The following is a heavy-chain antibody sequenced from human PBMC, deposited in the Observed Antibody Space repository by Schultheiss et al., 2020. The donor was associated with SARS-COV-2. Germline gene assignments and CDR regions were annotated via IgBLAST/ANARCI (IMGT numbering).Heavy chain of an antibody. CDR2: ISGSGGST. V-gene: IGHV3-23*01. Sequence: GGSLRLSCAASGFTFSSYAMSWVRQAPGKGLEWVSAISGSGGSTYYADSVKGRFTISRDNSKNTLYLQMNSLRAEDTAVYYCVGRPLRWSRDYWGQGTLVTVSS. CDR3: VGRPLRWSRDY. J-gene: IGHJ4*02. CDR1: GFTFSSYA. D-gene: IGHD6-6*01.